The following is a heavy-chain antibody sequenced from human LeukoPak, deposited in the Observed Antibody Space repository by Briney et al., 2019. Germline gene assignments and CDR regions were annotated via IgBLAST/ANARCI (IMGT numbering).Heavy chain of an antibody. CDR3: ARDWDSSGYYYSFHAFDI. V-gene: IGHV1-69*04. CDR2: IIPILGIA. D-gene: IGHD3-22*01. CDR1: GYTFTDYF. Sequence: ASVKVSCKASGYTFTDYFLYWVRQAPGQGLEWMGRIIPILGIANYAQKFQGRVTITADKSTSTAYMELSSLRSEDTAVYYCARDWDSSGYYYSFHAFDIWGQGTMVTVSS. J-gene: IGHJ3*02.